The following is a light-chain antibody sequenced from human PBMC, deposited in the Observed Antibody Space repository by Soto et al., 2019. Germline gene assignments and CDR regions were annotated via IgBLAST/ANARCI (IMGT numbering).Light chain of an antibody. CDR1: SGHSNYV. V-gene: IGLV4-69*01. CDR3: QTWGAGIQV. CDR2: LNSDGRH. J-gene: IGLJ2*01. Sequence: QPVLTQSPSASASLGASVKLTCTLSSGHSNYVIAWHQQQPEKGPRYLMKLNSDGRHSKGDGIPDRFSGSSSGAERYLTISSLQSEDEADYYCQTWGAGIQVFGGGTKLTV.